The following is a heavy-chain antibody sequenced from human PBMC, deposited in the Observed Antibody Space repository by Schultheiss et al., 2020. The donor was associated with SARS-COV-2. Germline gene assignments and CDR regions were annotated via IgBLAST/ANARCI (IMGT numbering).Heavy chain of an antibody. V-gene: IGHV3-23*01. J-gene: IGHJ4*02. CDR2: ISGSGGST. D-gene: IGHD6-13*01. CDR1: GFTFSNAW. Sequence: GGSLRLSCAASGFTFSNAWMSWVRQAPGKGLEWVSAISGSGGSTYYADSVKGRFTISRDNSKNTLYLQMNSLRAEDTAVYYCARDGVAAAGDYFDYWGQGTLVTVSS. CDR3: ARDGVAAAGDYFDY.